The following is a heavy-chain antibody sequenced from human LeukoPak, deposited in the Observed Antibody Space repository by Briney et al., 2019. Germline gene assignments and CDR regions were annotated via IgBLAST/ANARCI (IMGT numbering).Heavy chain of an antibody. Sequence: SETLSLTCTVSGGSISSYYWSWIRQPPGKGLEWIGYIYYSGSTNYNPSLKSRVTISVDTSKNQFSLKLASVTAADTAVYYCARTTEGGYTYGYFYYYYMDVWGKGTTVTISS. J-gene: IGHJ6*03. D-gene: IGHD5-18*01. CDR2: IYYSGST. CDR1: GGSISSYY. CDR3: ARTTEGGYTYGYFYYYYMDV. V-gene: IGHV4-59*01.